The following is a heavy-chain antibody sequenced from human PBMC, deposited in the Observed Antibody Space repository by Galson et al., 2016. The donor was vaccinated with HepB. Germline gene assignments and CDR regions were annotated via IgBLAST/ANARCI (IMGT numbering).Heavy chain of an antibody. D-gene: IGHD2-21*02. CDR1: GFRFNTYA. CDR3: ARVRYASLVVPGNPIDY. Sequence: RLSCAASGFRFNTYAMYWVRQAPGKGLEWVAIISYDGNKKFYGDSVKGRFTISRDDSKYTLSLQLISLRPEDTAVYFCARVRYASLVVPGNPIDYWGQGALVTVSS. J-gene: IGHJ4*02. V-gene: IGHV3-30*14. CDR2: ISYDGNKK.